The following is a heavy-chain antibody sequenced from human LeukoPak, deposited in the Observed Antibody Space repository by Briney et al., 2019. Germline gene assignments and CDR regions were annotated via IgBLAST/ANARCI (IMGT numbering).Heavy chain of an antibody. CDR1: GYTFTSYY. CDR2: INPSGGST. J-gene: IGHJ4*02. CDR3: ARLNEDRYCSGGSCYSNDY. Sequence: ASVKVSCKASGYTFTSYYMHWVRQAPGQGLEWMGIINPSGGSTSYAQKFQGRVTMTRDTSTSTVYKELSSLRSEDTAVYYCARLNEDRYCSGGSCYSNDYWGQGTLVTVSS. V-gene: IGHV1-46*01. D-gene: IGHD2-15*01.